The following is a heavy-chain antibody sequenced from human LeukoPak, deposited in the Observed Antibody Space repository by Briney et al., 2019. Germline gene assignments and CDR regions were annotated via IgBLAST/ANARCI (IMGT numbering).Heavy chain of an antibody. CDR2: IYSGGST. CDR1: GFTVSSNY. Sequence: GGSLRLSCAASGFTVSSNYMSWVRQAPGKGLEWVSVIYSGGSTYYADSVKGRFTISRDNSKNTLYLQMNSLRAEDTAVYYCATRGGYYYDSSGYCLDYWGQGTLVTVSS. CDR3: ATRGGYYYDSSGYCLDY. J-gene: IGHJ4*02. V-gene: IGHV3-53*01. D-gene: IGHD3-22*01.